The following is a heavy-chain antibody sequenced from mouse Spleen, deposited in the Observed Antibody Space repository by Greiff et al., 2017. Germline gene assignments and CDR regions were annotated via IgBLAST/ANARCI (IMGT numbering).Heavy chain of an antibody. Sequence: VQLQQPGAELVMPGASVKMSCKASGYTFTDYWMHWVKQRPGQGLEWIGAIDTSDSYTSYNQKFKGKATLTVDESSSTAYMQLSSLTSEDSAVYYCARTTTAYGGYFDYWGQGTTLTVSS. CDR3: ARTTTAYGGYFDY. CDR1: GYTFTDYW. D-gene: IGHD1-2*01. CDR2: IDTSDSYT. J-gene: IGHJ2*01. V-gene: IGHV1-69*01.